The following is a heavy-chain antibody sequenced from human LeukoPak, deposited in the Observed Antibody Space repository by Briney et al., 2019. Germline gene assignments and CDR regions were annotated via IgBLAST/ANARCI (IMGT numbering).Heavy chain of an antibody. CDR2: IYYSGST. Sequence: SETLSLTCTVSGGSISSSSYYWGWICQPPGKGLEWIGYIYYSGSTYYNPSLKSRVTMSVDTSKNQFSLKLTSVTAADTAVYYCGRPLSYYSDASGDDAFDIWGQGTLVTVSS. V-gene: IGHV4-39*01. D-gene: IGHD3-22*01. J-gene: IGHJ3*02. CDR3: GRPLSYYSDASGDDAFDI. CDR1: GGSISSSSYY.